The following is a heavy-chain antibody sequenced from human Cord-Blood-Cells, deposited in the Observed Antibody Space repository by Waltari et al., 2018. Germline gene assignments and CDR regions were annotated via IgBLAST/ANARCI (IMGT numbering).Heavy chain of an antibody. J-gene: IGHJ4*02. V-gene: IGHV3-30*18. CDR1: GFTFSSYG. Sequence: QVQLVESGGGVVQPGRSLRLSCAASGFTFSSYGMHWVRPAPGKGLEWVAVISYDGSNKYYADSVKGRFTISRDNSKNTLYLQMNSLRAEDTAVYYCAKDIGYSSSARIDYWGQGTLVTVSS. CDR3: AKDIGYSSSARIDY. CDR2: ISYDGSNK. D-gene: IGHD6-6*01.